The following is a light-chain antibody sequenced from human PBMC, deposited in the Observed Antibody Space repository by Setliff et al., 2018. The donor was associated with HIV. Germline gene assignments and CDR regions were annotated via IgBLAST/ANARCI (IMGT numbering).Light chain of an antibody. Sequence: QSALTQPASVSGSPGKSINISCTGSRSDVGNTLSVSWYQQNVGEVPKLLIYEVDRRPSGISHRFTGSKSANTASLTISGLQVEDEADYYCCSYGSGDIWVFGGGTKVTVL. V-gene: IGLV2-23*02. J-gene: IGLJ3*02. CDR1: RSDVGNTLS. CDR3: CSYGSGDIWV. CDR2: EVD.